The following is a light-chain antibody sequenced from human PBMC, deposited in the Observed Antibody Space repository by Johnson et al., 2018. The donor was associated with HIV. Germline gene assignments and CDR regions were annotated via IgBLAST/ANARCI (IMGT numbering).Light chain of an antibody. CDR1: SSNIGNNY. CDR3: GTWDSSLRTGF. J-gene: IGLJ1*01. V-gene: IGLV1-51*01. Sequence: QSVLTQPPSVSAAPGQKVTISCSGSSSNIGNNYVSWYQQVPGAAPKLLIYDNGKRPSGIPDRFSGSKSGTSATLGITGLQTGDEADYYGGTWDSSLRTGFFGTGTNVTVL. CDR2: DNG.